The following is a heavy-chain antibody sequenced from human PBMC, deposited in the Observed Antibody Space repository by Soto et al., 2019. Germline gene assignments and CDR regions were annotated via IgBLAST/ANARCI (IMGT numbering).Heavy chain of an antibody. V-gene: IGHV4-34*01. D-gene: IGHD2-8*01. CDR2: INHSGST. CDR1: GGSFSGYY. CDR3: ARYRRYCTNGVCGSFYFDY. J-gene: IGHJ4*02. Sequence: SETLSLTCAVYGGSFSGYYWSWIRQPPGKGLEWIGEINHSGSTNYNPSLKSRVTISVDTSKNQFSLKLSSVTAADTAVYYCARYRRYCTNGVCGSFYFDYWGQGTLVTVSS.